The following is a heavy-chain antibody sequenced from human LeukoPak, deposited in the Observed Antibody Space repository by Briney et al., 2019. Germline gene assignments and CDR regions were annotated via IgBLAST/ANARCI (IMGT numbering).Heavy chain of an antibody. D-gene: IGHD3-22*01. CDR3: ALGSANYDSSDFDC. V-gene: IGHV3-30*03. J-gene: IGHJ4*02. CDR2: ISYDGSNK. CDR1: GFTFSSYG. Sequence: GGSLRLSCAASGFTFSSYGMHWVRQAPGKGLEWVAVISYDGSNKYYADSVKGRFTISRDNSKNTLYLQMNSLKTEDTAVYYCALGSANYDSSDFDCWGQGTLVTVSS.